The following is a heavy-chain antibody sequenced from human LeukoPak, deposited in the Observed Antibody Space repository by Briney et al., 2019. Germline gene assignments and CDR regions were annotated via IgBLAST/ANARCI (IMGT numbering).Heavy chain of an antibody. D-gene: IGHD3-22*01. V-gene: IGHV3-48*02. J-gene: IGHJ4*02. Sequence: GGSLRLSCAASGFTFSSCNMNWVRQAPGKGREWVSYISRSSSTIYYADSVKGRFTISRDDAKNSLYLQMNSLRDEDSAVYYCATIGANYYDSSGIETDFWGQGTLVTVSS. CDR1: GFTFSSCN. CDR3: ATIGANYYDSSGIETDF. CDR2: ISRSSSTI.